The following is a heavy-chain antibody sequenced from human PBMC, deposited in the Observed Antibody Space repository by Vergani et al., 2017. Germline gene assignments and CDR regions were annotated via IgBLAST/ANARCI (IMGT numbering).Heavy chain of an antibody. J-gene: IGHJ4*02. CDR1: GFTFSSYW. V-gene: IGHV3-74*01. D-gene: IGHD3-9*01. Sequence: EVQLVESGGGLVQPGGSLRLSCAASGFTFSSYWMHWVRQAPGKGLVWVSRINSDGSSTSYADSVKGRFTISRDNAKNTLYLQMNSLRAEDTAVYYCAKREYDILTGKKGGFDYWGQGTLVTVSS. CDR2: INSDGSST. CDR3: AKREYDILTGKKGGFDY.